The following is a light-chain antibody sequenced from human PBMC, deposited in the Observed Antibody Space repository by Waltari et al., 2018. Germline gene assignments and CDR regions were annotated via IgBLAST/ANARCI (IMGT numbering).Light chain of an antibody. V-gene: IGLV2-23*01. CDR1: SSDVGSQNL. CDR2: EDT. J-gene: IGLJ3*02. CDR3: CSYAGRRTLV. Sequence: QSALTQPAAVSGSPGQTITISCTGTSSDVGSQNLVSWYQASPGKAPKLLSYEDTKLPSGSADRFSGSKAGNTASRPISGLQAEDEADYYCCSYAGRRTLVFGGGTKVTVL.